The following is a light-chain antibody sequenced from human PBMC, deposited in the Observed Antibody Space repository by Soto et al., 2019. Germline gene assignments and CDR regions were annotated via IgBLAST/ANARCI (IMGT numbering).Light chain of an antibody. CDR2: EVS. CDR1: SSDVGGYNY. Sequence: QSALTQPASVSGSPGQSITISCTGTSSDVGGYNYVSWYQQHPGKVPKLMIFEVSNRPSGVSNRFSGSKSGNTASLTISGLQAEDGADYYCSSYSTSSTVRLFGGGTKLTVL. CDR3: SSYSTSSTVRL. V-gene: IGLV2-14*01. J-gene: IGLJ3*02.